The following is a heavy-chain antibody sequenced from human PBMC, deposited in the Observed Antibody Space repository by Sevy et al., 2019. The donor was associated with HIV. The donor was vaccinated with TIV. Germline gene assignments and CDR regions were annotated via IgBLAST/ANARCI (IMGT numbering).Heavy chain of an antibody. V-gene: IGHV1-2*06. CDR2: INPNSGGT. CDR1: GYTFTGYY. J-gene: IGHJ5*02. Sequence: ASVKVSCKASGYTFTGYYMHWERQAPGRGLEWMGRINPNSGGTNYAQKFQGRVTMTRDTSISTAYMELSRLRSDDTAVYYCARAPPLTHWFDPWGQGTLVTVSS. CDR3: ARAPPLTHWFDP.